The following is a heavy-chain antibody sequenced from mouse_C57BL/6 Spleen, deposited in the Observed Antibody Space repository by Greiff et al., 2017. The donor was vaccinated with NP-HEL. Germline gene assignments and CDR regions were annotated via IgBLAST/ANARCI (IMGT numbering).Heavy chain of an antibody. J-gene: IGHJ2*01. D-gene: IGHD2-3*01. CDR2: ISNGGGST. CDR1: GFTFSDYY. CDR3: ARLDGYLFDY. Sequence: EVQLVESGGGLVQPGGSLKLSCAASGFTFSDYYMYWVRQTPEKRLEWVAYISNGGGSTYYPDTVKGRFTISRDNAKNTLYLQMSRLKSEDTAMYYCARLDGYLFDYWGQGTTLTVSS. V-gene: IGHV5-12*01.